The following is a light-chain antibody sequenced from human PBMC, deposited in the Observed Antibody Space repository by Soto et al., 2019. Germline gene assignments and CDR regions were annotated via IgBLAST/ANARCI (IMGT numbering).Light chain of an antibody. V-gene: IGLV2-23*03. J-gene: IGLJ2*01. CDR3: CSYAGSSTFVV. CDR1: SSDVGSHI. CDR2: EGS. Sequence: QSALTQPASVSGSPGQSITISCTGTSSDVGSHIVSWYQQHPGKAPKLMIYEGSKRPSGISNRFSASKSGITASLTISGLQAEDEADYYCCSYAGSSTFVVFGGGTKLTVL.